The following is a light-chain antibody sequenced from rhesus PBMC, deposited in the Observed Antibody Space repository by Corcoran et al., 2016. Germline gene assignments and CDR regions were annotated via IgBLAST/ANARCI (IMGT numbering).Light chain of an antibody. CDR2: AVS. J-gene: IGLJ1*01. V-gene: IGLV2-13*03. Sequence: QAAPTQSPSVSGSHGQSVTISCTGTSRDIGGHNRVSWYQQHPGQVPKLMIYAVSKRPSAVSDRFSGSKSANTASLTISGLQAEDEADSYCSSYTSTSTYIFGSGTRLTVL. CDR1: SRDIGGHNR. CDR3: SSYTSTSTYI.